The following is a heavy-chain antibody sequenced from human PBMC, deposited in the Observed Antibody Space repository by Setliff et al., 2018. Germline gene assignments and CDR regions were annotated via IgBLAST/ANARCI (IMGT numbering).Heavy chain of an antibody. D-gene: IGHD2-2*01. CDR2: INAGNGNT. CDR3: ARALPSTSWALYYYYMDV. CDR1: GYTFTSYA. Sequence: RASVKVSCKASGYTFTSYAMHWVRQAPGQRLEWMGWINAGNGNTKYSQKFQGRVTITRDTSASTAYMELSSLRSEDTAVYYCARALPSTSWALYYYYMDVWGKGTTVTVSS. V-gene: IGHV1-3*01. J-gene: IGHJ6*03.